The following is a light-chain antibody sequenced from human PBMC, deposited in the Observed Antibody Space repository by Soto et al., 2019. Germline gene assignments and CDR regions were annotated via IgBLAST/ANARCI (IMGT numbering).Light chain of an antibody. CDR2: RAS. Sequence: DIQMTQSPSTLSASVGDRVTITCRASQSVSSSLAWYQQKPGKAPRLLIYRASSLENGVPSRFSGSGSGTEFTLTISSLRPDDVATYDCQQYYRYSPFTFGQGTKLAI. CDR1: QSVSSS. J-gene: IGKJ2*01. V-gene: IGKV1-5*03. CDR3: QQYYRYSPFT.